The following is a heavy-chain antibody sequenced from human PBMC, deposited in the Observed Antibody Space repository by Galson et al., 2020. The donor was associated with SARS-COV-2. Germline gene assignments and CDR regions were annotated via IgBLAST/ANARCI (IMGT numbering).Heavy chain of an antibody. Sequence: SETLSLTCAVSGGSISSSNWWSWVRQPPGKGLEWIGEIYHSGSTNYKPSLKSRVTISVDKSKNQFSLKLSSVTAADTAVYYCARANYYDSSGHVDYWGQGTLVTVSS. CDR1: GGSISSSNW. CDR2: IYHSGST. J-gene: IGHJ4*02. CDR3: ARANYYDSSGHVDY. V-gene: IGHV4-4*02. D-gene: IGHD3-22*01.